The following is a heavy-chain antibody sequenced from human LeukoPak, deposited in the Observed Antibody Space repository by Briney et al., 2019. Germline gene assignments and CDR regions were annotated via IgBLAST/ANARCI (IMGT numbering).Heavy chain of an antibody. CDR1: GFAFSSYW. CDR2: IKYDGSEK. CDR3: ARDIEAAGLFLDY. J-gene: IGHJ4*02. Sequence: GGSLRLSCAASGFAFSSYWLTWVRQAPGKGLEWVANIKYDGSEKDYMDSVKGRFTISRDNAKNSLYLQMNSLRAEDTAVYYCARDIEAAGLFLDYWGQGTLVTVSS. D-gene: IGHD6-13*01. V-gene: IGHV3-7*01.